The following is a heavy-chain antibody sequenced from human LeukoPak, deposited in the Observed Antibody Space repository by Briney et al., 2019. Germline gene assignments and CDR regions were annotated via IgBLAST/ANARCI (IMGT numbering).Heavy chain of an antibody. CDR1: GYTFTSYD. V-gene: IGHV1-8*03. Sequence: GASVKVSCKASGYTFTSYDINWVRQATGQGLEWMGWMNPNSGNTGYAQKFQGRVTITRNTSISTAYMELSSLRSEDTAVYYCARDITIVRGVRNNWFDPWGQGTLVTVSS. D-gene: IGHD3-10*01. CDR3: ARDITIVRGVRNNWFDP. J-gene: IGHJ5*02. CDR2: MNPNSGNT.